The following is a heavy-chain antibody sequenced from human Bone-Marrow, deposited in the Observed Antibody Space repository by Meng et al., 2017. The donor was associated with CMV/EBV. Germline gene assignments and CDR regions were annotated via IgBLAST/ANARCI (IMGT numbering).Heavy chain of an antibody. J-gene: IGHJ5*02. D-gene: IGHD6-13*01. V-gene: IGHV1-69*10. CDR2: IILILGFA. CDR3: AKETRGQQMVLGSWFDP. CDR1: GSTFSTYA. Sequence: SVKVSCKASGSTFSTYAISWVRQAPGQGPEWMGGIILILGFANYAQKFQGRVTITADRSTSTVYMELSSLTSEDTAVYYCAKETRGQQMVLGSWFDPWGQGTRVTVSS.